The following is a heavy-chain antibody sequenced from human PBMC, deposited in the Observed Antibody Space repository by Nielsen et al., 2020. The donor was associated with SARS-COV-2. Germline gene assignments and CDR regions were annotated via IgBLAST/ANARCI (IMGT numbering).Heavy chain of an antibody. CDR1: GFTFSSSW. V-gene: IGHV3-7*01. D-gene: IGHD2-21*01. CDR3: AREGGFRGGDDH. J-gene: IGHJ5*02. Sequence: ESLKISCAASGFTFSSSWMSWVRQAPGKGLEWVANIKEDGSDKNFVDSVKGRFTISRDNAKNSLYLQMNSLRAGDTAVYYCAREGGFRGGDDHWGQGTLVTVSS. CDR2: IKEDGSDK.